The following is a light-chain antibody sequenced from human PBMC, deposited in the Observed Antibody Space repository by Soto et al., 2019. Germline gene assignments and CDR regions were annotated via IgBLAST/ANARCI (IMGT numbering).Light chain of an antibody. Sequence: DIQMTQSPSTLSASVGDRVTITCRASQSISSWLAWYHQKPGKAPKLLIYDAPSLESGVPSRFSGSGSGTEFTLTISSLQPDDFATYYCQQYNSYSRTFGQGTKVEIK. V-gene: IGKV1-5*01. J-gene: IGKJ1*01. CDR1: QSISSW. CDR2: DAP. CDR3: QQYNSYSRT.